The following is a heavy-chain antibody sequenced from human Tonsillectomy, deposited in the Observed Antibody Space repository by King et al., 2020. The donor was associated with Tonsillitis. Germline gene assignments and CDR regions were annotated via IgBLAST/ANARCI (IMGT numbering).Heavy chain of an antibody. J-gene: IGHJ4*02. V-gene: IGHV3-49*03. CDR2: IRSKAYGGTT. Sequence: VQLVESGGGLVQPGRPLRLSCTASGFTFGDYAMSWFRQAPGKGLEWVGFIRSKAYGGTTEYAASVKGRFTISRDDSKSIAYLQMNSLKTEDTAVYYCTRDSSSWYYFDYWGQGTLVTVSS. D-gene: IGHD6-13*01. CDR1: GFTFGDYA. CDR3: TRDSSSWYYFDY.